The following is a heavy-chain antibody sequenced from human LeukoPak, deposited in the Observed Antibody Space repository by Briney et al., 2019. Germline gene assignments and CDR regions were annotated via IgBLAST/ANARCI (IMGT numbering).Heavy chain of an antibody. V-gene: IGHV4-4*02. D-gene: IGHD2-15*01. CDR1: GGSISSSNW. CDR2: IYHSGST. J-gene: IGHJ1*01. CDR3: ARDSALQCSGGSCYRKYFQH. Sequence: SETLSLTCAVSGGSISSSNWWSWVRQPPGKGLEWIGEIYHSGSTNYNPSLKSRVTISVDKSMNQFSLKLSSVTAADTAVYYCARDSALQCSGGSCYRKYFQHWGQGTLVTVSS.